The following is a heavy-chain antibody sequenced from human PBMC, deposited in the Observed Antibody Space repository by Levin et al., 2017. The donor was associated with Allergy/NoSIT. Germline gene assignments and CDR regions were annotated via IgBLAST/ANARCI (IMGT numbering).Heavy chain of an antibody. D-gene: IGHD5-18*01. V-gene: IGHV3-7*04. J-gene: IGHJ4*02. CDR1: GFTFSRYW. CDR2: LKQGGSEK. CDR3: ARDSYGTFDY. Sequence: GESLKISCAASGFTFSRYWMSWVRQAPGKGLEWVANLKQGGSEKYYVDSVKGRFTISRDNAKNSLSLQMNGLRAEDTAVYYCARDSYGTFDYWGQGTLVTVSS.